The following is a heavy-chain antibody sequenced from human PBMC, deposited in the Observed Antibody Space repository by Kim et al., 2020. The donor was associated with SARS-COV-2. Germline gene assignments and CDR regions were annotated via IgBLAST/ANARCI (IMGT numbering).Heavy chain of an antibody. Sequence: ASVKVSCKASGYTFTGYYMHWVRQAPGQGPEWMGWINPHSGGTNYAQKFQGRVTMTRDTSISTAYMELSRLRSDDTAVYYCARAVDYYYYMDVWGKGTTVTVSS. V-gene: IGHV1-2*02. CDR1: GYTFTGYY. CDR3: ARAVDYYYYMDV. J-gene: IGHJ6*03. D-gene: IGHD2-15*01. CDR2: INPHSGGT.